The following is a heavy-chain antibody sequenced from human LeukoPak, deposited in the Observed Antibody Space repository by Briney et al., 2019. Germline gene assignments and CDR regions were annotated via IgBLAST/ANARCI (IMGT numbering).Heavy chain of an antibody. CDR2: INHSGST. CDR3: ARRGPPRTMLRGVKSGWFDP. CDR1: GGSFNDYY. J-gene: IGHJ5*02. Sequence: SETVPLTCAVYGGSFNDYYWGWIRQPPGKGLEWIGEINHSGSTKYNPSMKSRVTISVDTSKNQFSLRLNSVTAADTAVYYCARRGPPRTMLRGVKSGWFDPWGQGTLVTVSS. D-gene: IGHD3-10*01. V-gene: IGHV4-34*01.